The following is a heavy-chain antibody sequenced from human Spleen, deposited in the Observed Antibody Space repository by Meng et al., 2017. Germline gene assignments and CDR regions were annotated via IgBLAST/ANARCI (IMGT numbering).Heavy chain of an antibody. V-gene: IGHV1-18*01. J-gene: IGHJ4*01. Sequence: LVSWGEGRKRTGLAVKAHCKAYGGHFSTYAITWVRQDPGQGLELMGGISAYNGNTNYAQRGQGRVTMTTDTSTSTAYMELTSLRSDDTAVYYCARDEDRSAAGKLFGDYWGHGTLVTVSS. D-gene: IGHD6-13*01. CDR2: ISAYNGNT. CDR1: GGHFSTYA. CDR3: ARDEDRSAAGKLFGDY.